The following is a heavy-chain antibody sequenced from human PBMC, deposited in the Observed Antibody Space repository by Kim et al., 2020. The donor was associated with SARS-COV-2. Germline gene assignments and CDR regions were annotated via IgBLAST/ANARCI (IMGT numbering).Heavy chain of an antibody. J-gene: IGHJ5*01. V-gene: IGHV3-73*01. CDR2: IRSKANSYAT. Sequence: GGSLRLSCAASGFTFSGSAMHWDRQASGKGPEWDGSIRSKANSYATAYAESVKGRFTISRDDSKNTAYLQMNSLKTEDTAVYYCTRGENGGYEIINNWI. D-gene: IGHD5-12*01. CDR3: TRGENGGYEIINNWI. CDR1: GFTFSGSA.